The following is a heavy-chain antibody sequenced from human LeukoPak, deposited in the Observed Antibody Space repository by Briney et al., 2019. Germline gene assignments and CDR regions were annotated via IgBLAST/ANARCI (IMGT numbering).Heavy chain of an antibody. CDR2: IYYSGTT. Sequence: SETLSLTCIVSGDSISSYYWSCIRQPPGKGLEWIGCIYYSGTTKYNPSLKSRVTISVDASKNHFSLNLTPVTAADTAVYYCPRDRSLGSIDYWGQGTLVTVSS. CDR1: GDSISSYY. CDR3: PRDRSLGSIDY. J-gene: IGHJ4*02. D-gene: IGHD3-10*01. V-gene: IGHV4-59*01.